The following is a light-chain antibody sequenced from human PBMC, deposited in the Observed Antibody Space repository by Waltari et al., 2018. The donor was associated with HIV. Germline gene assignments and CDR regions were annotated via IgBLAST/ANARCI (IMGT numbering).Light chain of an antibody. CDR3: QQYNNWPPWT. Sequence: VMTQSPATLSVSPGKRASQSVSTNLAWYQQKPGQAPRLLIYGASIRATGIPGRFSGSGSGTEFTLTISSLQSEDFAVYYCQQYNNWPPWTFGQGTKVEIE. CDR1: QSVSTN. J-gene: IGKJ1*01. V-gene: IGKV3-15*01. CDR2: GAS.